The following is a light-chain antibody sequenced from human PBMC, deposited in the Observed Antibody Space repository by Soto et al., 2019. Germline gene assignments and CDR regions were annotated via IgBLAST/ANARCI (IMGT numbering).Light chain of an antibody. Sequence: QSVLTQPPSASGTPGQRVTISCSGSSSNIGTNYVYWYQQLPGTAPKLLIYRNNQRPSGVPDRFSGSKSGTSASLAISGRRYEDEADYYCAAWDDSLSAHYVFGTGTKLTVL. CDR3: AAWDDSLSAHYV. CDR2: RNN. V-gene: IGLV1-47*01. CDR1: SSNIGTNY. J-gene: IGLJ1*01.